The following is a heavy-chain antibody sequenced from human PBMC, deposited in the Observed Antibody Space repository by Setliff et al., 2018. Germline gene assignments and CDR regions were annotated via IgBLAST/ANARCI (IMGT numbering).Heavy chain of an antibody. V-gene: IGHV4-34*01. J-gene: IGHJ3*02. Sequence: SETLSLTCTVYGGSFSNYYWGWIRQSPGKGLEWIGEINDSGTTNYSPSLKSRVTISLDASTNQFSLKLRSVSAADTAVYYCARIGWTDAFDIWGQGTMVTVSS. CDR3: ARIGWTDAFDI. CDR2: INDSGTT. D-gene: IGHD6-19*01. CDR1: GGSFSNYY.